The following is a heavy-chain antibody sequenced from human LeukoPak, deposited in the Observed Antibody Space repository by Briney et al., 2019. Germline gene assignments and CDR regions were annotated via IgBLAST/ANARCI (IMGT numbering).Heavy chain of an antibody. CDR1: AFTVSTNY. CDR3: AKGDVPAAIYYYYGMDV. V-gene: IGHV3-23*01. J-gene: IGHJ6*02. CDR2: ISGSGGRT. Sequence: GGSLRLSCVASAFTVSTNYMSWVRQAPGKGLEWVAGISGSGGRTNYADSVKGRFTISRDNPKNTLYLQMNSLRAEDTAVYYCAKGDVPAAIYYYYGMDVWGQGTTVTVSS. D-gene: IGHD2-2*01.